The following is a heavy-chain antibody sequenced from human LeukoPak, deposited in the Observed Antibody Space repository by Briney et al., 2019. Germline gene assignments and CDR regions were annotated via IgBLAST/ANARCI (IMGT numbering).Heavy chain of an antibody. Sequence: PSETLSLTCTVSGGCISSSSYYWGWIRQPPGKGLEWIGSIYYSGSTYYNPSLKSRVTISVDTSKNQFSLKLSSVTAADTAVYYCARNFIVVVVAATHNWFDPWGQGTLVTVSS. CDR1: GGCISSSSYY. V-gene: IGHV4-39*01. J-gene: IGHJ5*02. CDR2: IYYSGST. D-gene: IGHD2-15*01. CDR3: ARNFIVVVVAATHNWFDP.